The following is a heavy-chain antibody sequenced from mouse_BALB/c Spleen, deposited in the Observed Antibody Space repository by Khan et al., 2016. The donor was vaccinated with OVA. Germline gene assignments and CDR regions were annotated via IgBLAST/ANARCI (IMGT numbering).Heavy chain of an antibody. V-gene: IGHV3-2*02. CDR3: ARDGSRYNYAMDY. D-gene: IGHD2-3*01. CDR2: ISYSGST. Sequence: EVKLLESGPGLVKPSQSLSLTCTFTGYSITSDYAWNWIRQFPGNKLEWMGYISYSGSTNYNPALKSRISITRDTSKNQFFLQLNSVTTEDTATYYCARDGSRYNYAMDYWGQITSVTVSA. J-gene: IGHJ4*01. CDR1: GYSITSDYA.